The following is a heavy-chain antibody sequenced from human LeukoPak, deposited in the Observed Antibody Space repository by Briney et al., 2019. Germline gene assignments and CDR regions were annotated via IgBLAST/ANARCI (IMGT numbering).Heavy chain of an antibody. D-gene: IGHD3-22*01. CDR3: ARDQRDYYDSSGYYY. CDR2: ISSSGSTI. Sequence: GGSLRLSCAASGFTFSDYYMSWIRQAPGQGLEWVSYISSSGSTIYYTDSVKGRFTISRDNSKNTLYLQMNSLRAEDTAVYYCARDQRDYYDSSGYYYWGQGTLVTVSS. V-gene: IGHV3-11*04. J-gene: IGHJ4*02. CDR1: GFTFSDYY.